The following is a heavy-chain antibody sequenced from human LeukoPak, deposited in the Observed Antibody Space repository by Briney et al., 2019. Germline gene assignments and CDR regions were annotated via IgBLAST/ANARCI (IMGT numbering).Heavy chain of an antibody. CDR2: IWYDGSNK. J-gene: IGHJ4*02. V-gene: IGHV3-33*01. Sequence: GGSLRLSCAASGFTFSSYGMHWVRQAPGKGLEWVAVIWYDGSNKYYADSVKGRFTISRDNSKNTLYLQMNSLRAEDTAVYYCARGPGDVWGSYRPLPYVDYWGQGTLVTVSS. CDR3: ARGPGDVWGSYRPLPYVDY. D-gene: IGHD3-16*02. CDR1: GFTFSSYG.